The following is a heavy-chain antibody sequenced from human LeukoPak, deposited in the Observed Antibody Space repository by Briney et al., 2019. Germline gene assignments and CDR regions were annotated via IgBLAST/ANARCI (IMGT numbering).Heavy chain of an antibody. V-gene: IGHV3-23*01. CDR3: AKLSRDIVLMVYADRPDY. CDR2: ISGSGGST. D-gene: IGHD2-8*01. J-gene: IGHJ4*02. Sequence: AGGSLRLSCAASGFTVSSNYMSWVRQAPGKGLEWVSAISGSGGSTYYADSVKGRFTISRDNSKNTLYLQMNSLRAEDTAVYYCAKLSRDIVLMVYADRPDYWGQGTLVTVSS. CDR1: GFTVSSNY.